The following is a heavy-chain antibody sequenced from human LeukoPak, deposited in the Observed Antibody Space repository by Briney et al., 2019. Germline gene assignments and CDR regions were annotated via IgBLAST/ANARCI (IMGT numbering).Heavy chain of an antibody. CDR2: ISSSGGST. V-gene: IGHV3-23*01. CDR3: ARVAHYYGSGSYDY. J-gene: IGHJ4*02. D-gene: IGHD3-10*01. CDR1: GFTFSGYA. Sequence: GGSLRLSCAASGFTFSGYAMSWVRQAPGKGLEWVSSISSSGGSTYYADSVKGRFTISRDNAKNSLYLQMNSLRAEDTAVYYCARVAHYYGSGSYDYWGQGTLVTVSS.